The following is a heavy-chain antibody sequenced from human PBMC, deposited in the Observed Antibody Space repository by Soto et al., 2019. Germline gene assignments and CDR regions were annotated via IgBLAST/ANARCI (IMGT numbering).Heavy chain of an antibody. V-gene: IGHV3-21*06. CDR1: GFTFTMYS. Sequence: PGGSLRLSCAASGFTFTMYSMNWVRQAPGKGLEWVSYISSTNNYIYYGDSMKGRFTISRDNAKNSLYLEMNSLRAEDTAVYYCARESEDLTSNFDYWGQGTLVTVSS. J-gene: IGHJ4*02. CDR3: ARESEDLTSNFDY. CDR2: ISSTNNYI.